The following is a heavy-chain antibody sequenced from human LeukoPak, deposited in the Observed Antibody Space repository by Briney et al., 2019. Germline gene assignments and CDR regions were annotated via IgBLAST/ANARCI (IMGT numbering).Heavy chain of an antibody. CDR2: IHHSGST. D-gene: IGHD3-22*01. CDR1: GGSISSSSYY. V-gene: IGHV4-39*07. J-gene: IGHJ4*02. Sequence: SETLSLTCTVSGGSISSSSYYWGWIRQPPGKGLEWIGSIHHSGSTNYNPSLKSRVTISLDTSKNQFSLKLSSVTAADTAVYYCAGKKYYYDSSGYYLLVSDYWGQGTLVTVSS. CDR3: AGKKYYYDSSGYYLLVSDY.